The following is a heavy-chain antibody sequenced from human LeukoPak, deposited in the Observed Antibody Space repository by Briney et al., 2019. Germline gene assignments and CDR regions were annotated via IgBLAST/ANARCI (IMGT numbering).Heavy chain of an antibody. J-gene: IGHJ4*02. CDR1: GGSISSSSYY. V-gene: IGHV4-39*01. D-gene: IGHD3-22*01. CDR2: IYYSGST. Sequence: PSETLSLTCTVSGGSISSSSYYWGWIRQPPGKGLEWIGSIYYSGSTYYNPSLKSRVTISVDTSKNQFSLKLSSVTAADTAVYYCASYGPYYYDSSGYYYSYYLDYWGQGTLVTVSS. CDR3: ASYGPYYYDSSGYYYSYYLDY.